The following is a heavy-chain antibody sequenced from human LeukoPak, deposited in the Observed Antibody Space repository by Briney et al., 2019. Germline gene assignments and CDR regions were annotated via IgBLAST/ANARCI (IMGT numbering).Heavy chain of an antibody. CDR3: AGGHYPLEY. CDR2: ISYSGST. CDR1: GGSISSGDSY. D-gene: IGHD1-26*01. V-gene: IGHV4-30-4*01. J-gene: IGHJ4*02. Sequence: PSQTLSLTCTVSGGSISSGDSYWSWIRQPPGKGLEWIGYISYSGSTYYNASLKSRVTISVDTSRTQFSLKLSSMTAADTAVYYCAGGHYPLEYWGQGTLVTVSS.